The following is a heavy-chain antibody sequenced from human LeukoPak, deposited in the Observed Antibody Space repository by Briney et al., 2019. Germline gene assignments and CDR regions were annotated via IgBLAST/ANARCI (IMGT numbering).Heavy chain of an antibody. D-gene: IGHD3-16*01. Sequence: QPGGSLRLSCAASGFTFSNYWMSWVRQAPEKGLEWVANIRQDGSEKDYVDSVKGRFTISRDNAKNSLYLQMSNLRAEDTAVYFCARGGGLDVWGQGATVTVSS. CDR1: GFTFSNYW. CDR3: ARGGGLDV. J-gene: IGHJ6*02. CDR2: IRQDGSEK. V-gene: IGHV3-7*03.